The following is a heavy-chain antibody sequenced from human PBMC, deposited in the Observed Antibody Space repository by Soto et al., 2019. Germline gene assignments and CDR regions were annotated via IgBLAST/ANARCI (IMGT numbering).Heavy chain of an antibody. CDR2: IDPSDSYT. J-gene: IGHJ4*02. Sequence: PGESLKISCNGSGYSFTSYWISWVRQMPGKGLEWMGRIDPSDSYTNYSPSFQGHVTISADKSISTAYLQWSSLKASDTAMYYCATEGYSGYEVAFDYWGQGTLVTVSS. V-gene: IGHV5-10-1*01. D-gene: IGHD5-12*01. CDR3: ATEGYSGYEVAFDY. CDR1: GYSFTSYW.